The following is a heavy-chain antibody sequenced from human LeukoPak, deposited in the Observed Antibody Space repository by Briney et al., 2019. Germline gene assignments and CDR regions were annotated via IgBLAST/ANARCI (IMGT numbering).Heavy chain of an antibody. D-gene: IGHD2-21*02. CDR3: ARGPRYCGGDCYLNPNFDY. CDR1: GVSISSSNSY. Sequence: PSETLSLTCTVSGVSISSSNSYWGWIRQPPGKGLEWIGSIYYSGNTYYNASLKSRVTISVDTSKNQFSLKLSSVTAADTAVYYCARGPRYCGGDCYLNPNFDYWGQGTLVTVSS. V-gene: IGHV4-39*07. J-gene: IGHJ4*02. CDR2: IYYSGNT.